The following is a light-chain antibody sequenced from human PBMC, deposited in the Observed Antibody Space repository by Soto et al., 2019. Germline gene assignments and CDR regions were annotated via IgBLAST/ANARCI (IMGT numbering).Light chain of an antibody. CDR2: EVS. CDR3: SLYTSSGTCV. CDR1: SSDVGSYNR. Sequence: QSVLTQPPSVSGSPGQSVTISCTGTSSDVGSYNRVSWYQQPPGTAPKLMIYEVSNRPSGVPDRFSGSKSGNTASLTISGLQAEDEADYYCSLYTSSGTCVFATGTKVTVL. J-gene: IGLJ1*01. V-gene: IGLV2-18*01.